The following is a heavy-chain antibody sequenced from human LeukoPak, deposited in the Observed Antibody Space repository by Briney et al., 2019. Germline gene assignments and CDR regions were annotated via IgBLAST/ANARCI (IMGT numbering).Heavy chain of an antibody. CDR1: GFTLTNYG. Sequence: GGSLRLSCAASGFTLTNYGMNWVRQAPGKGLEWLSYISSSATTIYYADSVKGRFTISRDNAKNSVYLQMNSLGDEDTAVYYCAGDPSGYYYLDQWGQGTLVAVSS. J-gene: IGHJ4*02. CDR2: ISSSATTI. CDR3: AGDPSGYYYLDQ. V-gene: IGHV3-48*02. D-gene: IGHD5-12*01.